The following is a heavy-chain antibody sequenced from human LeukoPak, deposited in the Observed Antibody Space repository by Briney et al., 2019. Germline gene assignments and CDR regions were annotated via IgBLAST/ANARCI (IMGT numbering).Heavy chain of an antibody. J-gene: IGHJ5*02. CDR1: GYTFTSYY. D-gene: IGHD5-18*01. V-gene: IGHV1-46*01. CDR2: INPSDGST. Sequence: ASVKVSCKASGYTFTSYYLHWVRQAPGQGLEWMGIINPSDGSTYNAQKVQGRITMTRDTSTSTVYVELNSLRSEDTAMYYCARDRGGPSNNYGVSWFDPWGQGTLVTVSS. CDR3: ARDRGGPSNNYGVSWFDP.